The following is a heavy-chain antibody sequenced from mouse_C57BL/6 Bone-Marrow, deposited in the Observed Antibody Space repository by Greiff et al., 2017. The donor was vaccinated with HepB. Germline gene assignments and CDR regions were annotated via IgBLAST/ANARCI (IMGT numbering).Heavy chain of an antibody. V-gene: IGHV8-12*01. J-gene: IGHJ1*03. D-gene: IGHD1-1*01. CDR3: ARNYYGSSDWYFDV. CDR2: IYWDDDK. CDR1: GFSLSTSGMG. Sequence: VKLMESGPGILQSSQTLSLTCSFSGFSLSTSGMGVSWIRQPSGKGLEWLAHIYWDDDKRYNPSLKSRLTISKDTSRNQVFLKITSLETAATATYYCARNYYGSSDWYFDVWGTGTTVTVSS.